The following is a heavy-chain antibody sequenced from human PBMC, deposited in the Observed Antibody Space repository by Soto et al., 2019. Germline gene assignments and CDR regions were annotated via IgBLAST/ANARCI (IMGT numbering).Heavy chain of an antibody. Sequence: QVQLVESGGGVVQPGRSLRLSCAAPGFTFSSYGMHWVRQAPGKGLEWVAVISYDGSKEFYADSVKGRFTISRDNSKNTLYLQMNSLRAEDTAVYYCAKDLRLWSKDYYYYGMDVWGQGTTVTVSS. CDR1: GFTFSSYG. CDR3: AKDLRLWSKDYYYYGMDV. D-gene: IGHD5-18*01. CDR2: ISYDGSKE. V-gene: IGHV3-30*18. J-gene: IGHJ6*02.